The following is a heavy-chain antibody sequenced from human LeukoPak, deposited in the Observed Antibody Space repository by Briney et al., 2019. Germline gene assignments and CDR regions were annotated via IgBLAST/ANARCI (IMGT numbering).Heavy chain of an antibody. CDR1: GYTFTDYN. D-gene: IGHD1-26*01. J-gene: IGHJ4*02. CDR2: INPNSGGT. V-gene: IGHV1-2*06. CDR3: ARESGRYYFDY. Sequence: ASAKVSCKASGYTFTDYNMHWVRQAPGRGLEWMGRINPNSGGTNYAQKFQGRVTMTRDTSISTAYMELSRLRSDDTAVYYCARESGRYYFDYWGQGTLVTVSS.